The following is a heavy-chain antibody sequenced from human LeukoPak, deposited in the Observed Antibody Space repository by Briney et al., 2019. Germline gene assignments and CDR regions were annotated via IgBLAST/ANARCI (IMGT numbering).Heavy chain of an antibody. V-gene: IGHV1-69*01. CDR1: GGGFTFTSHA. CDR2: LIPIYGSA. D-gene: IGHD3-22*01. J-gene: IGHJ3*02. CDR3: AGFFYDNSGDAFDI. Sequence: SVKVSCKASGGGFTFTSHAISWVRPAPGQGLEWMGGLIPIYGSANYAQKFQGRVTITSDESTRTVYMELSSLRPEDSAVYYCAGFFYDNSGDAFDIWGQGTMVTVSS.